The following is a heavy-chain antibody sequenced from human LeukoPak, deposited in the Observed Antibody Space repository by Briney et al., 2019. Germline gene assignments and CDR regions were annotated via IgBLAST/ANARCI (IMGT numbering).Heavy chain of an antibody. J-gene: IGHJ4*02. CDR3: ARDLLWFGKYYFDY. V-gene: IGHV3-7*01. D-gene: IGHD3-10*01. Sequence: GGSLRLSCAASGFTFSSYWMSWVRQAPGKGLEWVANIKQDGSEKYYVDSVKGRFTISRDNAKNSLYLQMNSLRAEDTAAYYCARDLLWFGKYYFDYWGQGTLVTVSS. CDR2: IKQDGSEK. CDR1: GFTFSSYW.